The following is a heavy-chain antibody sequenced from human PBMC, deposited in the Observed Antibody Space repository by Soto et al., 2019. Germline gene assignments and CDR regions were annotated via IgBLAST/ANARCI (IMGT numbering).Heavy chain of an antibody. Sequence: GGSLRLSCAASGFTFSSYEINWVRQAPGKGLEWVSYITSTGSTIYYADSVKGRFTISRDNAKNSLYLQMNSLRAEDTAVYYCALSLTYCGGDCYSDYWGQGALVTVSS. D-gene: IGHD2-21*02. V-gene: IGHV3-48*03. CDR3: ALSLTYCGGDCYSDY. J-gene: IGHJ4*02. CDR2: ITSTGSTI. CDR1: GFTFSSYE.